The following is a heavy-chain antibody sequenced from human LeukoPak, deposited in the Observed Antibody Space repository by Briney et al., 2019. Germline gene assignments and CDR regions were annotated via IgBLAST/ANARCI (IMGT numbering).Heavy chain of an antibody. Sequence: PSETLSLTCAVYGGSFSGYYWSWIRQPPGKGLEWIGEINHSGSTNYNPSLKSRVTISVDKSKNQFSLKLSSVTAADTAVYYCARREGYDSSGYYYGSGYWGQGTLVTVSS. CDR2: INHSGST. D-gene: IGHD3-22*01. V-gene: IGHV4-34*01. CDR1: GGSFSGYY. J-gene: IGHJ4*02. CDR3: ARREGYDSSGYYYGSGY.